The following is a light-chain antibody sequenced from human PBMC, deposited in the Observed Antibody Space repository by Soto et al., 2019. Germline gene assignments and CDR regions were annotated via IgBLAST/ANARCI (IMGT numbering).Light chain of an antibody. J-gene: IGKJ4*01. Sequence: EKVMTQPPATLSVSPGERATLSCRASQKVKTRLAWYQQKPGQAPRLLIFDAFTRATGIPARFSGSASGTDFTLTISSLQSEDSAVYYCQQYDEWPLTFGGGTKVEIK. CDR1: QKVKTR. V-gene: IGKV3-15*01. CDR3: QQYDEWPLT. CDR2: DAF.